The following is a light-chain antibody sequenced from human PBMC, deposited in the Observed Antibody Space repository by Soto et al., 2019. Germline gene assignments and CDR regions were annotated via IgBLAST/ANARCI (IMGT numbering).Light chain of an antibody. Sequence: ETVMTQSPATLSVSPGERATLSCRASQSISSNLAWFQQKPGQAPRLLIYDASTMATGFPARFSGSGSGTEFTLTISSLQSDDSATYYCQQYESYSWTFGQGTKVEIK. CDR2: DAS. CDR3: QQYESYSWT. J-gene: IGKJ1*01. CDR1: QSISSN. V-gene: IGKV3-15*01.